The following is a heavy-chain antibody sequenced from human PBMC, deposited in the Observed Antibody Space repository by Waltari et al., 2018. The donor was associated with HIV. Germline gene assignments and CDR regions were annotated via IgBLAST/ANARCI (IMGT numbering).Heavy chain of an antibody. J-gene: IGHJ6*02. V-gene: IGHV3-30*18. D-gene: IGHD3-10*01. Sequence: VESGGGVVQPGRSLRLSCVASGFHISDYGMHWVRQAPGKGLEWVALIESDGNKWNHIDSVAGRFNISRDNPTNTLFLQMNSLTSEDTAIYYCAKGRGKTYGSYGLDVWGQGTTVTVSS. CDR3: AKGRGKTYGSYGLDV. CDR1: GFHISDYG. CDR2: IESDGNKW.